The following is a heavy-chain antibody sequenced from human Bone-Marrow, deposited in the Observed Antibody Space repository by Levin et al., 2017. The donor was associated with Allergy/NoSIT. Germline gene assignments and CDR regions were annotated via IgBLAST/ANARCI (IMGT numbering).Heavy chain of an antibody. J-gene: IGHJ6*02. Sequence: GGSLRLSCAASGFTFSSYGMHWVRQAPGKGLEWVAVISYDGSNKYYADSVKGRFTISRDNSKNTLYLQMNSLRAEDTAVYYCAKDLTHTIAEGYYYGMDVWGQGTTVTVSS. CDR1: GFTFSSYG. V-gene: IGHV3-30*18. CDR3: AKDLTHTIAEGYYYGMDV. CDR2: ISYDGSNK. D-gene: IGHD3-3*01.